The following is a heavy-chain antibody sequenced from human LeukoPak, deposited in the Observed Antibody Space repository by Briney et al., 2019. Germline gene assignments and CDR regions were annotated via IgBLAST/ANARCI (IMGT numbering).Heavy chain of an antibody. CDR3: ARDRDLGYCSSTSCYGGGGIDY. Sequence: GRSLRLSCAASGFTFSSYGMHWVRQAPGKGLEWVAVISYDGSNKYYADSVKGRFTISRDNSKNTLYLQMNSLRAEDTAVYYCARDRDLGYCSSTSCYGGGGIDYWGQGTLVTVSS. V-gene: IGHV3-30*03. D-gene: IGHD2-2*01. J-gene: IGHJ4*02. CDR1: GFTFSSYG. CDR2: ISYDGSNK.